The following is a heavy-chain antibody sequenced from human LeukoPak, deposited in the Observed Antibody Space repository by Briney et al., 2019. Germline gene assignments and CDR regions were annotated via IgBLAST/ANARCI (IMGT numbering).Heavy chain of an antibody. D-gene: IGHD5-12*01. CDR3: ARDSSGYERPNYYYYYMDV. J-gene: IGHJ6*03. CDR1: GFTFSSYE. V-gene: IGHV3-48*03. Sequence: GGSLRLSCAASGFTFSSYEMNWVRQAPGKGLEWVSYISSSGSTIHYADSVKGRFTISRDNAKNSLYLQMNSLRAEDTAVYYCARDSSGYERPNYYYYYMDVWGKGTTVTVSS. CDR2: ISSSGSTI.